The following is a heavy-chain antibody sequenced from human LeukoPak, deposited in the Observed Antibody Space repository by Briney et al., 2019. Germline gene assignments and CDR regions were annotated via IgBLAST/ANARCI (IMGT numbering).Heavy chain of an antibody. CDR3: TAKDIVVVVAATLDAFDI. V-gene: IGHV3-15*01. D-gene: IGHD2-15*01. CDR2: IKSKTDGGTT. Sequence: PGGSLRLSCAASGFTFSNAWMSWVRQAPGKGLEWVGRIKSKTDGGTTDYAAPVKGRFTISRDDSKNTLYLQMNSLKTEDTAVYYCTAKDIVVVVAATLDAFDIWGQGTMVTVSS. J-gene: IGHJ3*02. CDR1: GFTFSNAW.